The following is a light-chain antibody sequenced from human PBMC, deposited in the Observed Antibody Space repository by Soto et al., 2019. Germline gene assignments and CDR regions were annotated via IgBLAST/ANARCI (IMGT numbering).Light chain of an antibody. CDR2: DAS. Sequence: EIVLAQSPAILSLSPGDRATLSCRASQSVSSYLAWYQQKPGQAPRLLIYDASNRATGIPARFRGSGSGTDFTLSISSLEPEDFAVYYCQQRTDRPPWTFGQGTKVDIK. CDR3: QQRTDRPPWT. CDR1: QSVSSY. J-gene: IGKJ1*01. V-gene: IGKV3-11*01.